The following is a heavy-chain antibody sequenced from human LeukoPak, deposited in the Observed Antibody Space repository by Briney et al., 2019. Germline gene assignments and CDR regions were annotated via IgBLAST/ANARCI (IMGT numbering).Heavy chain of an antibody. J-gene: IGHJ4*02. Sequence: PSGTLSLTCTVSGGSLSTYYWSWIRQPPGKGLEWIGRIYTSGNTNYNPSLKSRVTISVDTSKNQFSLKLSSVTAADTAVYYCARGRFTWNYPPFFDYWGQGTLVTVSS. CDR2: IYTSGNT. D-gene: IGHD1-7*01. CDR3: ARGRFTWNYPPFFDY. CDR1: GGSLSTYY. V-gene: IGHV4-4*07.